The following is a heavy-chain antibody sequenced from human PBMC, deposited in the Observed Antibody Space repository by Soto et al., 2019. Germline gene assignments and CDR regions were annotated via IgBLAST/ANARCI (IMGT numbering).Heavy chain of an antibody. CDR2: IYYSGST. D-gene: IGHD3-9*01. V-gene: IGHV4-59*01. Sequence: PSETLSLTCTVSGGSISSYYWSWIRQPPGKGLEWIGYIYYSGSTNYNPSLKSRVTISVDTSKNQFSLKLSSVTAADTAVYYCARGDYDILTGYSPWFDPWGQGTLVTVSS. CDR3: ARGDYDILTGYSPWFDP. CDR1: GGSISSYY. J-gene: IGHJ5*02.